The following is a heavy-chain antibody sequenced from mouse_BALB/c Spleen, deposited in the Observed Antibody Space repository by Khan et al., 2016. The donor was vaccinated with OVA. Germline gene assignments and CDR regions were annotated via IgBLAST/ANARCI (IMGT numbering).Heavy chain of an antibody. V-gene: IGHV1-9*01. CDR3: ARTTYYFDY. J-gene: IGHJ2*01. CDR2: ILPGSGST. Sequence: QIQLVQSGAEVMEPGASVKISCKATGYTFSSYWIEWVKQRPGHGLEWIGEILPGSGSTNYNEKFKGKATFTADTSSNTAYMQLSSLTSEDSAVYYCARTTYYFDYWGQGTTLTVSS. CDR1: GYTFSSYW.